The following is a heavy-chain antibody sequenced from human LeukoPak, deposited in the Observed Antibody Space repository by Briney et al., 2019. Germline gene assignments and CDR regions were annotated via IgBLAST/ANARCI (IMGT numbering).Heavy chain of an antibody. J-gene: IGHJ1*01. CDR3: ARGVSYYDSSGYYNEYFQH. D-gene: IGHD3-22*01. Sequence: PSETLSLTCTVSGGSISSNYWSWIRQPPGKGLEWIGYIYYTGSTTYNFSLKSRVTISVDTSKNQFSLKLSSVTAADTAVYYCARGVSYYDSSGYYNEYFQHWGQGTLVTVSS. CDR2: IYYTGST. CDR1: GGSISSNY. V-gene: IGHV4-59*08.